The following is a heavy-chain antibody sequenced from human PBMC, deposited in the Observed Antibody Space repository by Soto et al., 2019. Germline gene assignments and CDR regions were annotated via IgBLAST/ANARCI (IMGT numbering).Heavy chain of an antibody. V-gene: IGHV3-9*01. CDR2: ISWNSGSI. CDR1: GFTFDDYA. Sequence: PGGSLRLSCAASGFTFDDYAMHWVRQAPGKGLEWVSGISWNSGSIGYADSVKGRFTISRDNAKNSLYLQMNSLRAEDTALYYCAKDWADIAVGAFDIWGQGTMVTVSS. CDR3: AKDWADIAVGAFDI. J-gene: IGHJ3*02. D-gene: IGHD6-19*01.